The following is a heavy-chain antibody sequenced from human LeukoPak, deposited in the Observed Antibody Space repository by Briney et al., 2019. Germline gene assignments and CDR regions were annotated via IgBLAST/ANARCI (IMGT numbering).Heavy chain of an antibody. V-gene: IGHV3-74*01. D-gene: IGHD3-22*01. J-gene: IGHJ4*02. CDR2: INSDGSST. CDR3: ARERSYYYGSSGLEY. CDR1: GFTFSSYW. Sequence: GGSLRLSCAASGFTFSSYWMHWVRQAPGKGLVWVSRINSDGSSTSYADSVKGRFTISRDNAKNTLYLQMNSLRAEDTAVYYCARERSYYYGSSGLEYWGQGTLATVSS.